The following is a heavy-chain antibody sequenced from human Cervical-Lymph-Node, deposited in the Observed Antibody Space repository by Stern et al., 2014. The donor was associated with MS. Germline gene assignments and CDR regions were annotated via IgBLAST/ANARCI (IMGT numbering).Heavy chain of an antibody. CDR2: IYPGDSDP. CDR3: AALVRGSYFY. Sequence: EVQLVESGAEMKKPGESLKISCKGSGYSFTLYWIGWVRQMPGKGLEWLGIIYPGDSDPKYSPSFQGKVTISADKSISTAYLQWSSLKASDTAMYYCAALVRGSYFYWGQGTLVTVSS. J-gene: IGHJ4*02. V-gene: IGHV5-51*01. D-gene: IGHD1-26*01. CDR1: GYSFTLYW.